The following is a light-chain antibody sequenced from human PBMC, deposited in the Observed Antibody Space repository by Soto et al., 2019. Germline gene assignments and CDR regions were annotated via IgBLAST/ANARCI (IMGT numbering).Light chain of an antibody. CDR1: QSLVYGDGNTY. V-gene: IGKV2-30*01. CDR2: KVS. Sequence: DVVMTQSPLSLPVTLGQPASISCRSSQSLVYGDGNTYLNWFHQRPGQSPRRLIYKVSYRDSGVPDRFSGSGSGTDFTLKISRVEAEDVGVYYCMQGTHWPRTFGQGTKVEIK. CDR3: MQGTHWPRT. J-gene: IGKJ1*01.